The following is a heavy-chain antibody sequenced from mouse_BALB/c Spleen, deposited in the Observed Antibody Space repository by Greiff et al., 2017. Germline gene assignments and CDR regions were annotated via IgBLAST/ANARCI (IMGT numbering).Heavy chain of an antibody. J-gene: IGHJ2*01. V-gene: IGHV1-55*01. CDR2: IYPGSGST. CDR1: GYNFTSYW. Sequence: QVQLKQPGAELVKPGTSVKLSCKASGYNFTSYWINWVKLRPGQGLEWIGDIYPGSGSTNYNEKFKSKATLTVDTSSSTAYMQLSSLASEDSALYYCAREVADYWGQGTTLTVSS. CDR3: AREVADY. D-gene: IGHD1-1*02.